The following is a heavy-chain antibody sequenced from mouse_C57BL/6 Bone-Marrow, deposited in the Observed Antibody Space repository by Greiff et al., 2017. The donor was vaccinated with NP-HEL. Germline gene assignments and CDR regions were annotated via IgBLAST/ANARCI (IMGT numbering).Heavy chain of an antibody. CDR1: GYTFTDYY. J-gene: IGHJ4*01. V-gene: IGHV1-75*01. CDR3: AREGGIYYDYGYAMDY. D-gene: IGHD2-4*01. CDR2: IFPGSGST. Sequence: QVQLKQSGPELVKPGASVKISCKASGYTFTDYYINWVKQRPGQGLEWIGWIFPGSGSTYYNEKFKGKATLTVDKSSSTAYMLLSSLTSEDSAVYFCAREGGIYYDYGYAMDYWGQGTSVTVSS.